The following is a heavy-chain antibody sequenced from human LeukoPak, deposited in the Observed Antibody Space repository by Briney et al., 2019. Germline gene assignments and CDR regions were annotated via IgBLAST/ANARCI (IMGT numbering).Heavy chain of an antibody. J-gene: IGHJ4*02. CDR2: INPSGGST. CDR1: GYTFTSYD. CDR3: ARPRPITIFGVVIGTLDY. D-gene: IGHD3-3*01. Sequence: ASVTVSCKASGYTFTSYDMHWVRQAPGQGREWRGMINPSGGSTSYTQKFQGRVPMTRPTSPSTVYMELSSLRSEDTAVYYCARPRPITIFGVVIGTLDYCGQGTLVTVSS. V-gene: IGHV1-46*01.